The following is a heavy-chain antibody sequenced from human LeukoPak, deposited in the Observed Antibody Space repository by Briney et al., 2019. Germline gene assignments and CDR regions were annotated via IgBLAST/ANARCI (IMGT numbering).Heavy chain of an antibody. V-gene: IGHV3-30-3*01. Sequence: PGRSLRLSCAASGFTFSSYAMHWVRQAPGKGLEWVAVISYDGSNKYYADSVKGRFTISRDNSKNTLYLQMNSLRAEDTAVYYCARDLRWLRFYYFDYWGQGTLVTVSS. CDR3: ARDLRWLRFYYFDY. J-gene: IGHJ4*02. D-gene: IGHD5-24*01. CDR2: ISYDGSNK. CDR1: GFTFSSYA.